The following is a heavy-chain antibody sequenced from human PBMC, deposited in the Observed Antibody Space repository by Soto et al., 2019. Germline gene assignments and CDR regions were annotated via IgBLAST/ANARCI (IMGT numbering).Heavy chain of an antibody. D-gene: IGHD2-15*01. CDR2: IYWDDDK. J-gene: IGHJ3*02. Sequence: QITLKESGPPLVKPTQTLTLTCTFSGFSLSTSGVAVGWIRQPPGKALEWLALIYWDDDKRYIPSLKSRLTIPKDTSKNQVVLTMTDMDPVDTGTYYCAHTVVVVVTATHAFDIWGQGTMVTVSS. CDR3: AHTVVVVVTATHAFDI. CDR1: GFSLSTSGVA. V-gene: IGHV2-5*02.